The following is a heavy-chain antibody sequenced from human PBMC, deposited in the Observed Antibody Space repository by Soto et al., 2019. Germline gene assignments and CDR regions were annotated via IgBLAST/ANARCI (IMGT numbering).Heavy chain of an antibody. V-gene: IGHV1-69*12. J-gene: IGHJ2*01. D-gene: IGHD6-19*01. Sequence: QVQLVQSGAEVKKPGSSVKVSCKASGGTFSTYAISWVRQAPGQGLEWMGGTIPLFGTANYAQKCQGRVMITADESTSTAYMELSSLRSEDTAVYYCAQTLGSAVAGPGRFDLWGRGTLITVSS. CDR1: GGTFSTYA. CDR3: AQTLGSAVAGPGRFDL. CDR2: TIPLFGTA.